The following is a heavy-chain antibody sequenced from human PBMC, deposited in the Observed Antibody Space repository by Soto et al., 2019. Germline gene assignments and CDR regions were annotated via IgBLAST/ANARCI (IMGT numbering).Heavy chain of an antibody. D-gene: IGHD2-2*01. CDR3: ARDRGWDIVVIPASFDS. CDR1: GFTFTTYW. CDR2: INQDGSDK. V-gene: IGHV3-7*01. J-gene: IGHJ4*02. Sequence: EVQLVESGGGLVQPGGSLRLSCAASGFTFTTYWMSWVRQTPGKGLEWLANINQDGSDKYYVDSVKGRLTISRDNAKNSLFLQMNSLTAEDTAVYYCARDRGWDIVVIPASFDSWGQGTLVTVSS.